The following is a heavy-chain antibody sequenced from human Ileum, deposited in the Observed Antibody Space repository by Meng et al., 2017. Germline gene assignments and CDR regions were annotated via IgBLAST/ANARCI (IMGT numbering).Heavy chain of an antibody. CDR3: ARGHYDKYFNS. Sequence: RVSAPGLVRPSETLALTCTISGGSVNTGRYYWSWMRQPPGKGLEWIGYMYFSGSTKYNASLKSRVSISVDTSKKQFSLNLTSVTAADTAVYYCARGHYDKYFNSWGQGTLVTVSS. J-gene: IGHJ4*02. CDR2: MYFSGST. D-gene: IGHD3-22*01. V-gene: IGHV4-61*01. CDR1: GGSVNTGRYY.